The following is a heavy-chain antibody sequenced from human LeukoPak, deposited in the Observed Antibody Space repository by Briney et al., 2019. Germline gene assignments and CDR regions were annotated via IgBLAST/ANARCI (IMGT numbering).Heavy chain of an antibody. CDR2: IYTSGST. V-gene: IGHV4-4*07. CDR1: GGSISSYY. J-gene: IGHJ2*01. D-gene: IGHD3-10*01. Sequence: PSETLSLTCTFSGGSISSYYWSWIRQPAGKGLEWIGRIYTSGSTNYNPSLKSRVTISVDKSKNQFSLKLSSVTAADTAVYYCARGGSQYFDLWGRGTLVTVSS. CDR3: ARGGSQYFDL.